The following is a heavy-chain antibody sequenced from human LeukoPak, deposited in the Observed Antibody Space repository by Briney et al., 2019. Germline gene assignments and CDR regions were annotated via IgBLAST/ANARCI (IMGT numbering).Heavy chain of an antibody. J-gene: IGHJ4*02. CDR2: IGSAGDT. CDR1: GFTFSSYD. Sequence: EGSLRLSCAAPGFTFSSYDMHWVRQATGKGLEWVSAIGSAGDTYYPGSVKGRFTISRENAKNSLYLQMNSLRAGDTAVYYCARGALVATSDGAFDIWGQGALVTVSS. D-gene: IGHD5-12*01. V-gene: IGHV3-13*01. CDR3: ARGALVATSDGAFDI.